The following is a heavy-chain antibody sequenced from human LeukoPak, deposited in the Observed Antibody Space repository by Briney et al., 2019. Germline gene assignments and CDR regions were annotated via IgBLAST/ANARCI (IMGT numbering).Heavy chain of an antibody. CDR2: INPNSGGT. CDR1: GYTFTGYY. J-gene: IGHJ6*02. CDR3: ARAVRLGYYYYGMDV. V-gene: IGHV1-2*02. D-gene: IGHD3-10*01. Sequence: GASVKVSCTASGYTFTGYYMHWVRQAPGQGLEWMGWINPNSGGTNYAQKFQGRVTMTRDTSISTAYMELSRLRSNDTAVYYCARAVRLGYYYYGMDVWGQGTTVTVSS.